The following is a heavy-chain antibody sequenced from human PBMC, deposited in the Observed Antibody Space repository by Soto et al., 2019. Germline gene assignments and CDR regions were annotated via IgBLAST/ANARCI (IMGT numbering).Heavy chain of an antibody. J-gene: IGHJ4*02. D-gene: IGHD1-26*01. CDR1: GFTFSSYV. CDR2: ISYDGSNK. V-gene: IGHV3-30*18. CDR3: AKDLSRWERAARDS. Sequence: QVQLVESGGGVVQPGRSLRLSCAASGFTFSSYVMHWVRQAPGKGLEWVAVISYDGSNKYYADSVKGRFTVSRDNSKNTLYMEMNSLRPEDTAVYYCAKDLSRWERAARDSWGQGALVSVSS.